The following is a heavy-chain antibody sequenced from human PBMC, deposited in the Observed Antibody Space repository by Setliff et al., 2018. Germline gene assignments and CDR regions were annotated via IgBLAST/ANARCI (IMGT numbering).Heavy chain of an antibody. CDR2: IHAGNGDT. Sequence: ASVKVSCKASGFTSTNYAIHWVRQAPGQRPECMGWIHAGNGDTKYSQKFQGRVTITRDTSASTVYMELSSLRSEDAAVYYCASAHYYSGYIEYFQYWGQGTLVTVSS. CDR1: GFTSTNYA. J-gene: IGHJ1*01. V-gene: IGHV1-3*01. CDR3: ASAHYYSGYIEYFQY. D-gene: IGHD5-12*01.